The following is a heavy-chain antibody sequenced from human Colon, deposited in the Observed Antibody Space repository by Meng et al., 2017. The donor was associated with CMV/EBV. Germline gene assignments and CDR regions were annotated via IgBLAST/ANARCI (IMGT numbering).Heavy chain of an antibody. CDR3: ATDPRPTYYNDISAYFDY. J-gene: IGHJ4*02. CDR2: TSAYNGDT. Sequence: TFTSAGSNWVRPAPGQGLEWMGCTSAYNGDTKYEQRVQDRVNMTTDTTTSTAYMELRSLRSADTAVYYCATDPRPTYYNDISAYFDYWGQGTLVTVSS. CDR1: TFTSAG. D-gene: IGHD3-22*01. V-gene: IGHV1-18*01.